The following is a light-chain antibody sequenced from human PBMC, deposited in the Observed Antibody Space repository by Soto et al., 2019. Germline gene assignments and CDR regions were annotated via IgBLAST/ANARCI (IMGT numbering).Light chain of an antibody. CDR3: QPYGSSGT. J-gene: IGKJ1*01. Sequence: TQSPSSLSASVGDRVTITCRASQDIRNDLAWYQQKPGQAPRLLIYGASNRATGIPDRFSGSGSGTDFTLTISRLEPEDFAVYYCQPYGSSGTFGQGTKVDIK. CDR2: GAS. V-gene: IGKV3-20*01. CDR1: QDIRND.